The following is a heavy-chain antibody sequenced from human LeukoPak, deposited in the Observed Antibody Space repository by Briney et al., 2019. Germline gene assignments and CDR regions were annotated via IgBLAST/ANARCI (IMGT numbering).Heavy chain of an antibody. Sequence: GASVKVSCKASGYTFTSYYMHWVRQAPGQGLEWMGGIIPIFGTANYAQKFQGRVTITADESTSTAYMELSSLRSEDTAVYYCARDVAGYYYYGMDVWGQGTTVTVSS. CDR3: ARDVAGYYYYGMDV. CDR1: GYTFTSYY. CDR2: IIPIFGTA. V-gene: IGHV1-69*13. D-gene: IGHD1-1*01. J-gene: IGHJ6*02.